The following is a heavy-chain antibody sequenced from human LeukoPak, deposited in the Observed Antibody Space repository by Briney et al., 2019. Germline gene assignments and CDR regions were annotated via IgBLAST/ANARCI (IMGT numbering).Heavy chain of an antibody. J-gene: IGHJ6*03. CDR2: ISAYNGNT. V-gene: IGHV1-18*01. Sequence: ASVKVSCKASGYTTTSHGISWVRQAPGQGLEWMGWISAYNGNTNYAQELQGRVTMTTDTSTSTAYMELRSLRSDDTAVCYCARGNYYYYMDVWGKGTTVTVSS. CDR1: GYTTTSHG. CDR3: ARGNYYYYMDV.